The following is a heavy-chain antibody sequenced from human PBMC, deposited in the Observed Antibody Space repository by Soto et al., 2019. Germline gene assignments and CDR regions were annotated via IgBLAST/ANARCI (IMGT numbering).Heavy chain of an antibody. J-gene: IGHJ5*02. V-gene: IGHV4-30-4*01. Sequence: PSKTLPITCTVSGGSISSGDYYWSWIRQPPGQGLEWIGYIYYSGSTYYNPSLKSRVTISVDTFKNQFSLKLSSVTAADTAVYYCARVPVSLHRAIVGVTARDPWGQGTLVTV. CDR2: IYYSGST. CDR1: GGSISSGDYY. CDR3: ARVPVSLHRAIVGVTARDP. D-gene: IGHD2-2*01.